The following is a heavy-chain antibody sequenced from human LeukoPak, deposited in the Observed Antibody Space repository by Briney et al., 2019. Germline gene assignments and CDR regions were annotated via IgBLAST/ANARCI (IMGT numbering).Heavy chain of an antibody. CDR3: ASDSYSSGWSPPYYYYYMDV. D-gene: IGHD6-19*01. Sequence: SETLSLTCTVSGGSIMSSSYYWAWIRQPPGKGLEWIGSIYYSGSTSYNPSLKSRVTISVDTSKNQFSLKLSSVTAADTAVYYCASDSYSSGWSPPYYYYYMDVWGKGTTVTVSS. CDR1: GGSIMSSSYY. V-gene: IGHV4-39*07. J-gene: IGHJ6*03. CDR2: IYYSGST.